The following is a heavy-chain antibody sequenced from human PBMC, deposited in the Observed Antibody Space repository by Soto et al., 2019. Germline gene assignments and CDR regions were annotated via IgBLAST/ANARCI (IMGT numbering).Heavy chain of an antibody. D-gene: IGHD6-19*01. V-gene: IGHV1-18*04. CDR1: GYTFSSYG. CDR2: ISTESGYT. J-gene: IGHJ5*02. CDR3: ARDHVAVAGAAHWFDP. Sequence: VASVKVSCKASGYTFSSYGISWVRQAPGQGLEWMGWISTESGYTKVAQKFQGRITLTTETSANTAYMEQRSLRSDDTAVYYCARDHVAVAGAAHWFDPWGQGTLVTVSS.